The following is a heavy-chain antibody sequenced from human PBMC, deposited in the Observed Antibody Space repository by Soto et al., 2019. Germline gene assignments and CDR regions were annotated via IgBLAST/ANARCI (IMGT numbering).Heavy chain of an antibody. CDR3: TRLISAAQDY. Sequence: EVLLVESGGGLVQPGGSLKLSCAASGFVFKDSSIHWVRQASGKGLEWVGRIRDRAFSYATAYAASVKGRFTISRDDSTNTAYLQMNSLKTEDMAIYYCTRLISAAQDYWGQGTLVTVSS. CDR1: GFVFKDSS. CDR2: IRDRAFSYAT. J-gene: IGHJ4*02. V-gene: IGHV3-73*01. D-gene: IGHD3-10*01.